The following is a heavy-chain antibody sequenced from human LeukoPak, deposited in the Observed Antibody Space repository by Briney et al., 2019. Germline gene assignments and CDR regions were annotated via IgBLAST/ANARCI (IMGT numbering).Heavy chain of an antibody. Sequence: PGGSLRLSCAASGFTFSSYSMNWIRQAPGKGLEWVSSISSSSSYIYYADSVKGRFTISRDNAKNSLYLQMNSLRAEDTAVYYCARVHYSSGWYIDYWGQGTLVTVYS. J-gene: IGHJ4*02. CDR2: ISSSSSYI. CDR3: ARVHYSSGWYIDY. V-gene: IGHV3-21*01. CDR1: GFTFSSYS. D-gene: IGHD6-19*01.